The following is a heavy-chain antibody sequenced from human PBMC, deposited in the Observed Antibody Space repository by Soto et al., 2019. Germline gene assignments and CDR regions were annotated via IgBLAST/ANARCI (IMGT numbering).Heavy chain of an antibody. J-gene: IGHJ4*02. V-gene: IGHV4-59*01. D-gene: IGHD6-19*01. CDR1: CGSISGSY. Sequence: SETLSLICHVPCGSISGSYWIWIRQSPGKGLEWLDYVYYTGSTNYSPSLRSRVSISVDTSKNEFSLRLSSVTAADTAVYFCARSVAVPGAHIDYWGQGTQVTVSS. CDR3: ARSVAVPGAHIDY. CDR2: VYYTGST.